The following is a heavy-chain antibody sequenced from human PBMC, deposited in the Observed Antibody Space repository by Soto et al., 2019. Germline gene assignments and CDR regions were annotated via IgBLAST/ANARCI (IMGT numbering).Heavy chain of an antibody. CDR1: GGSISNFF. CDR2: IYNNVNT. Sequence: SETLSLTCTVSGGSISNFFWTWIRQPPGKGLEWIGYIYNNVNTNYNPSLKSRVTISVDTSKNQFSLKLNSVTAADTAVYYCAREERLYSSGLDPWGQGTPVTASS. CDR3: AREERLYSSGLDP. J-gene: IGHJ5*02. D-gene: IGHD6-19*01. V-gene: IGHV4-59*01.